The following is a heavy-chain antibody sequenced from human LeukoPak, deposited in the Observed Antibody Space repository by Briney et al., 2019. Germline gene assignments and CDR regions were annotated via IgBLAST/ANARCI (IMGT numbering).Heavy chain of an antibody. J-gene: IGHJ4*02. CDR1: GYTFTELS. CDR3: ATTYTYKADYYDSSGYYCLDY. V-gene: IGHV1-24*01. CDR2: FDLEDGEA. D-gene: IGHD3-22*01. Sequence: ASVKVSCKVSGYTFTELSMHWGRQAPGKGLEWMGGFDLEDGEAIYAQKFEGRVTMTEATSTDTAYMNLSSLRSEDPGVYYCATTYTYKADYYDSSGYYCLDYWGQGTLVTVSS.